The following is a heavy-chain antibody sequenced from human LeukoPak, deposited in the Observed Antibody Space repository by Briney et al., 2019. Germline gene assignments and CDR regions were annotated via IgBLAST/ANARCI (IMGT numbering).Heavy chain of an antibody. CDR1: GGSFSDYY. Sequence: SGTLFLTCAVYGGSFSDYYWSWIRQPPGKGLEWIGEINHSGSTNCNPSLKSRVTISVDTSKNQFSLQLSSVTAADTAVYYCARDPRSTTWFAGYYGMDVWGQGTTVTVSS. CDR3: ARDPRSTTWFAGYYGMDV. V-gene: IGHV4-34*01. D-gene: IGHD1-1*01. J-gene: IGHJ6*02. CDR2: INHSGST.